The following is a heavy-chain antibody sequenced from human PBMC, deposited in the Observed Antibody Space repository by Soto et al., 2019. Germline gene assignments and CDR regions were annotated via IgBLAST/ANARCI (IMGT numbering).Heavy chain of an antibody. V-gene: IGHV3-23*01. CDR1: GFTFSSYA. J-gene: IGHJ6*02. D-gene: IGHD6-19*01. CDR3: PKGAVAGRYYYGMDV. CDR2: ISGSGGST. Sequence: GGSLRLSCAASGFTFSSYAMSWVRQAPGKGLEWVSAISGSGGSTYYADSVKGRFTISRDNSKNTLYLQMNSLRAEDTAVYYCPKGAVAGRYYYGMDVWGQGTTVTVSS.